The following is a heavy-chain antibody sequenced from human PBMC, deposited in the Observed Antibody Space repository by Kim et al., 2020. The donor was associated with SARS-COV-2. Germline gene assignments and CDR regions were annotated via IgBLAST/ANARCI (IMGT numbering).Heavy chain of an antibody. Sequence: SETLSLTCTVSGGSISSSSYYWGWIRQPPGKGLEWIGSIYYSGSTYYNPSLKSRVTISVDTSKNQFSLKLSSVTAADTAVYYCARHGLVRARPNWFDPWGQGTLVTVSS. CDR2: IYYSGST. CDR3: ARHGLVRARPNWFDP. CDR1: GGSISSSSYY. J-gene: IGHJ5*02. D-gene: IGHD3-9*01. V-gene: IGHV4-39*01.